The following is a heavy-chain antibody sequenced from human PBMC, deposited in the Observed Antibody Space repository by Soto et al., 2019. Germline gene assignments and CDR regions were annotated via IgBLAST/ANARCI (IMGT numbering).Heavy chain of an antibody. D-gene: IGHD3-9*01. CDR3: TRKTPPTGMEV. Sequence: ESGGGLVQPGGSLRLSCAASGFTLSSYDIHWVRQATGEGLAWVSGIGSGGDTHYADSVKGRFIISREDDKNSLYLQMNNLRVGDTAVYYCTRKTPPTGMEVWGQGATVTVSS. J-gene: IGHJ6*02. CDR1: GFTLSSYD. CDR2: IGSGGDT. V-gene: IGHV3-13*01.